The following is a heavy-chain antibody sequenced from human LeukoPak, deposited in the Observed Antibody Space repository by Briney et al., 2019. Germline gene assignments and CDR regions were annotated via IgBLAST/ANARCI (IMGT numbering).Heavy chain of an antibody. CDR3: ARGDCSGGSCHSSL. Sequence: PGGSLRLSCAVSGFAVSSTYMSWVRQAPGKGLEWFSVLYSGGSTYYADYVQGRFTISRDNSKNTLYLQMNSMRVEDTAVYFCARGDCSGGSCHSSLWGQGTLVTVSS. D-gene: IGHD2-15*01. V-gene: IGHV3-66*01. CDR2: LYSGGST. CDR1: GFAVSSTY. J-gene: IGHJ4*02.